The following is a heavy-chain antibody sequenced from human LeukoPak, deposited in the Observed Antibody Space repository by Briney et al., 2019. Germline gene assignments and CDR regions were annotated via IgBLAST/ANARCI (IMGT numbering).Heavy chain of an antibody. Sequence: SVKVSCKASGGTFSSYAISWVRQAPGQGLEWMGRIIPILGIANYAQKFQGRVTITADKSTSTAYMELSSLRSEDTAVYYCARGRSGYYSAFDIWGQGTMVTVSS. J-gene: IGHJ3*02. CDR2: IIPILGIA. V-gene: IGHV1-69*04. CDR3: ARGRSGYYSAFDI. CDR1: GGTFSSYA. D-gene: IGHD3-3*01.